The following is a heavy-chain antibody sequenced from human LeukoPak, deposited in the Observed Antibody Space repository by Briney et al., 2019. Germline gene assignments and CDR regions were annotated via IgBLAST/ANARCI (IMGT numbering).Heavy chain of an antibody. CDR1: GGSIRTNSYN. V-gene: IGHV4-39*07. Sequence: KSSETLSLTCTVSGGSIRTNSYNWGWIRQPPGKGLEWIASISYSGTTYYNPSLKSRVTMSVDTSKNEFSLKLSSVTAADTAVFYCARVGAAYFEYWGQGTVVTVSS. J-gene: IGHJ4*02. CDR3: ARVGAAYFEY. CDR2: ISYSGTT. D-gene: IGHD1-26*01.